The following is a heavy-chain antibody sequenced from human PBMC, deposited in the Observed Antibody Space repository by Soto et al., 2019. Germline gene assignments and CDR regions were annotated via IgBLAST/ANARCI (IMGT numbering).Heavy chain of an antibody. CDR2: IYYSGST. CDR1: GGSISSGDYY. J-gene: IGHJ3*02. CDR3: ARGGYSGYEKDAFDI. D-gene: IGHD5-12*01. V-gene: IGHV4-30-4*01. Sequence: SETLSLTCTVSGGSISSGDYYWSWIRQPPGKGLEWIGYIYYSGSTYYNPSLKSRVTISVDTSKNQFSLKLSSATAADTAVYYCARGGYSGYEKDAFDIWGQGTMVTVSS.